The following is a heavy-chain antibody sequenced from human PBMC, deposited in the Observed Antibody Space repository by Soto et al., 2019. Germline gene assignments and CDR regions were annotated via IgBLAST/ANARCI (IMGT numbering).Heavy chain of an antibody. J-gene: IGHJ6*02. CDR2: IYYSGST. V-gene: IGHV4-39*01. Sequence: SETLSLTCTVSGGSISSSSYYWGWIRQPPGKGLEWIGSIYYSGSTYYNPSLKSRVTISVDTSKNQFSLKLSSVTAADTAVYYCARHRDGYNLGYYYYGMDVWGQGTTVTVS. CDR1: GGSISSSSYY. CDR3: ARHRDGYNLGYYYYGMDV. D-gene: IGHD5-12*01.